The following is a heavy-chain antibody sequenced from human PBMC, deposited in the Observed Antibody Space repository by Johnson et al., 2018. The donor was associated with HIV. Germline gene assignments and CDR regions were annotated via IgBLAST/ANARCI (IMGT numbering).Heavy chain of an antibody. CDR3: AKERGIVVVRDAFDI. D-gene: IGHD3-22*01. Sequence: VQLVESGGGVVQPGGSLRLSCAASGFTVSSNYMSWVRQAPGKGLEWVSVIYSGGSTYYADSVKGRFTISRDNSKNSLYLQVNSLRVEDTAVYYCAKERGIVVVRDAFDIWGQGTMVTVSS. V-gene: IGHV3-66*02. J-gene: IGHJ3*02. CDR1: GFTVSSNY. CDR2: IYSGGST.